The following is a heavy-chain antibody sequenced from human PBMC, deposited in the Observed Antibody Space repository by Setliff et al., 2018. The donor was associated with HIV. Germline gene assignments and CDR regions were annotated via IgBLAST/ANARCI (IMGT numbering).Heavy chain of an antibody. V-gene: IGHV4-4*09. D-gene: IGHD3-10*01. CDR3: ARRFGEVYDWIDP. J-gene: IGHJ5*02. CDR2: INISGRT. CDR1: GGSISSFY. Sequence: PSETMSLTCTVSGGSISSFYWSWIRQPPGKGPEWIGYINISGRTNYNTSLKVRVTISLDTSKNRFSLKLNYVTAADTAVYYCARRFGEVYDWIDPWGQGTLVTVSS.